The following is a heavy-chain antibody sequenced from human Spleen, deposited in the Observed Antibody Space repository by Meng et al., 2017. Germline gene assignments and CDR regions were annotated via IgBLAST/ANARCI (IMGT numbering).Heavy chain of an antibody. D-gene: IGHD2-21*01. Sequence: SVKVSCKPSGYTFTAYYIHWVRQAPGQGLEWMGHINPDTGDTLYAQKFQGRVSMTGDTSISTAYVELSGLRSDDPAVYYCARDENISLGKLFGDYWGQGTLVTVSS. CDR1: GYTFTAYY. V-gene: IGHV1-2*06. CDR2: INPDTGDT. CDR3: ARDENISLGKLFGDY. J-gene: IGHJ4*02.